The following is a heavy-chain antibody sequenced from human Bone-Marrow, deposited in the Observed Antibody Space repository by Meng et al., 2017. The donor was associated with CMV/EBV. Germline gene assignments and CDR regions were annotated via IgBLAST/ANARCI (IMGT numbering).Heavy chain of an antibody. D-gene: IGHD3-22*01. CDR3: ASDPYYYQSSGFRVDV. V-gene: IGHV1-2*02. Sequence: ASVKVSCKASGYTFSGHYIHWVRQAPGQGVEWAGWINPESGETKYAQKLQGRVTMTRDTSSSTAYMELNRLTSDETAVYYCASDPYYYQSSGFRVDVWGQGTTVTVSS. CDR2: INPESGET. J-gene: IGHJ6*01. CDR1: GYTFSGHY.